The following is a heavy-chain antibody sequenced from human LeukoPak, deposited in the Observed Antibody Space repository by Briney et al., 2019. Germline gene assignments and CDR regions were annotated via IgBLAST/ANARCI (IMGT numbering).Heavy chain of an antibody. CDR2: IYHSGST. CDR3: ASSYDFWSGLDV. CDR1: GGSISSGGYS. D-gene: IGHD3-3*01. V-gene: IGHV4-30-2*01. Sequence: SQTLSLTCAVSGGSISSGGYSWSWIRQPPGKGLEWIGYIYHSGSTYYNPSLKSRVTISVDRSKNQFSLKLSSVTAADTAVYYCASSYDFWSGLDVWGQGTTVTVSS. J-gene: IGHJ6*02.